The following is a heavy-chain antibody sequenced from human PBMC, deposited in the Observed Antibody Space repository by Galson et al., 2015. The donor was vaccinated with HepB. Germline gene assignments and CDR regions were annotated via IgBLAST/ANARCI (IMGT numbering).Heavy chain of an antibody. CDR1: GGTFSSYA. Sequence: SVKVSCQASGGTFSSYAISWVRQAPGQGLEWMGGFIPLFGTANYAQKFQGRVTITADESTSTAYLEVSSLRPDDTAVYFLARGSSSWSEADDAVDIWGRGTMVTVS. CDR2: FIPLFGTA. J-gene: IGHJ3*02. V-gene: IGHV1-69*13. CDR3: ARGSSSWSEADDAVDI. D-gene: IGHD6-13*01.